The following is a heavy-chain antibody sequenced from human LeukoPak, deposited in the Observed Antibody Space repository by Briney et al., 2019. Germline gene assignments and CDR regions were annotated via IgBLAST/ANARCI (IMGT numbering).Heavy chain of an antibody. CDR2: ISSTSSYT. Sequence: GGSLRLSCAASGFIFSDYYMSWIRQAPGKGLEWVSYISSTSSYTAYADSVKGRFTISRDNAKNSLHLQMNSLRAEDTAVYFCAKATNTATGTPTLAIDYWGQGTLVTVSS. CDR3: AKATNTATGTPTLAIDY. CDR1: GFIFSDYY. D-gene: IGHD6-13*01. J-gene: IGHJ4*02. V-gene: IGHV3-11*05.